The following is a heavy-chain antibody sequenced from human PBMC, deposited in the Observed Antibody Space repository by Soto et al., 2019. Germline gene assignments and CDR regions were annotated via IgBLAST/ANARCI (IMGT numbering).Heavy chain of an antibody. CDR2: TYYSGST. V-gene: IGHV4-31*03. D-gene: IGHD2-21*02. CDR3: ARDSGAYGGNSYWYFDL. Sequence: QVQLQESGPGLVKPSQTLSLTCTVSGGSISSGDNYWSWIRQHPGKGLEWIGYTYYSGSTYDNPSLKSRVTISVDTSKKQFSLKLSSVTAADTAVYYCARDSGAYGGNSYWYFDLWGRGTLVTVSS. CDR1: GGSISSGDNY. J-gene: IGHJ2*01.